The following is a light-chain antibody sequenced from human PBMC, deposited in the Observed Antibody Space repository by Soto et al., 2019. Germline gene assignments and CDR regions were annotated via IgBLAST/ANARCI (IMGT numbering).Light chain of an antibody. CDR1: HNIERW. CDR3: QQFAVSPT. J-gene: IGKJ1*01. V-gene: IGKV1-5*01. Sequence: QITQAPSTLPASVGDRVTITGRASHNIERWMAWYQQKPGKAPSLLIFDASTLHSGVPSRFSGSGSGTDFTLTISRLQPDDFATYYCQQFAVSPTFGQGTKVDIK. CDR2: DAS.